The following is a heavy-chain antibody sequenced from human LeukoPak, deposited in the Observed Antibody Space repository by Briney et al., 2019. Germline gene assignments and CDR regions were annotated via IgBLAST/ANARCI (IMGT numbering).Heavy chain of an antibody. CDR2: IIPILGIA. CDR3: VSPFGGNDAVGY. Sequence: SVKVSCKASGGTFSSYAISWVRQAPGQGLEWMGRIIPILGIANYAQKFQGRVTITADKSTSTAYMELSSLRSEDTAVYYCVSPFGGNDAVGYWGQGTLVTVSS. D-gene: IGHD1-1*01. V-gene: IGHV1-69*04. CDR1: GGTFSSYA. J-gene: IGHJ4*02.